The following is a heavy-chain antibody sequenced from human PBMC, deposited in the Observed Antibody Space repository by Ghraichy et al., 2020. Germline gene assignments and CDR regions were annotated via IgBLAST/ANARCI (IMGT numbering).Heavy chain of an antibody. CDR2: IDSDGSSA. V-gene: IGHV3-74*01. J-gene: IGHJ6*02. Sequence: SCTASGFSLNNNWMHWVRQAPGKGLVWVSRIDSDGSSANYADSVKGRFTISRDNARNTLYLQMNSLRAEDTAVYYCARNYYFYGMDVWGQGTTVTVSS. CDR3: ARNYYFYGMDV. CDR1: GFSLNNNW.